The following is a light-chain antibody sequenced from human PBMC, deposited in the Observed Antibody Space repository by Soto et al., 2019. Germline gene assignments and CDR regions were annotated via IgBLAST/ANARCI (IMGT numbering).Light chain of an antibody. Sequence: QSALTQPASVSESPGQSITISCTGTTSYVGGYNYVSWYQQHPGKAPKLMISVVSNRPSGVSNRFSGSKSANTASLTISGRQAEDEADYYCIYYTTSSTYVFGTGTKVTV. CDR3: IYYTTSSTYV. V-gene: IGLV2-14*01. J-gene: IGLJ1*01. CDR2: VVS. CDR1: TSYVGGYNY.